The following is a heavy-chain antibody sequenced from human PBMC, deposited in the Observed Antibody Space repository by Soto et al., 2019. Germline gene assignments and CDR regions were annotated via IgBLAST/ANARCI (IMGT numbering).Heavy chain of an antibody. J-gene: IGHJ6*02. CDR3: ARDRYCTNGVCYNYYYYGMDV. D-gene: IGHD2-8*01. CDR2: INHSGST. V-gene: IGHV4-34*01. CDR1: GGSFSGYY. Sequence: KPSDTLSLTCTVSGGSFSGYYWSWIRQPPGKGLEWIGEINHSGSTNYNPSLKSRVTISVDTSKNQFSLKLSSVTAADTAVYYCARDRYCTNGVCYNYYYYGMDVWGQGTTVTVSS.